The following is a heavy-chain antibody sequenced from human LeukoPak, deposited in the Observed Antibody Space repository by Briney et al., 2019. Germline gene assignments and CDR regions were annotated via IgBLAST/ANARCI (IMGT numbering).Heavy chain of an antibody. V-gene: IGHV5-51*01. CDR2: IYPGDSDT. J-gene: IGHJ4*02. CDR3: ARPLTTATFDY. Sequence: GESLKISCEGSGYSFNNYWIVWVRQMPGEGLEWMGIIYPGDSDTRYSPSFQGLVTISVDKSISTAYLQWSSLKASDTAMYYCARPLTTATFDYWGQGTLVTVSS. CDR1: GYSFNNYW. D-gene: IGHD4-11*01.